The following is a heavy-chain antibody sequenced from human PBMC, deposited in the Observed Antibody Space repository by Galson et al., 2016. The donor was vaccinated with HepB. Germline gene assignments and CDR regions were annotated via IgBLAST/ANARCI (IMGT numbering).Heavy chain of an antibody. CDR1: GFTFSSYG. V-gene: IGHV3-33*01. D-gene: IGHD4-11*01. CDR2: IWYDGSNK. CDR3: ARGSNYFDYYYYGMDV. Sequence: SLRLSCAASGFTFSSYGMHWVRQAPGKGLEWVAVIWYDGSNKYYADSVKGRFTISRDNSKNTLYLQMNSLRAEETGVYYCARGSNYFDYYYYGMDVWGQGTTVTVSS. J-gene: IGHJ6*02.